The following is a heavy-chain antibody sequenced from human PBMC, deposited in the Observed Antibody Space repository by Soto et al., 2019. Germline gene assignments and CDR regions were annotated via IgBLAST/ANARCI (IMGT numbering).Heavy chain of an antibody. CDR1: GYSFTSYY. CDR2: IDLSDSYT. V-gene: IGHV5-10-1*01. Sequence: GESLKISCKGSGYSFTSYYISWVRQMPGKGLEWMGGIDLSDSYTNYNPSFQGHVNISVEKSISTAYLQWSSLEAPYTAMYYCETHGYHDSNAYYWTWGQGNPITVSS. CDR3: ETHGYHDSNAYYWT. J-gene: IGHJ5*02. D-gene: IGHD3-22*01.